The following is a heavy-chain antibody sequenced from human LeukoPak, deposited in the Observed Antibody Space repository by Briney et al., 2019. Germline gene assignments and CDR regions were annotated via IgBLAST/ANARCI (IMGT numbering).Heavy chain of an antibody. J-gene: IGHJ3*02. CDR2: INPNSGGT. V-gene: IGHV1-2*02. CDR3: ARVGVVVAAIAYDAFDI. CDR1: GYTFTGNY. D-gene: IGHD2-15*01. Sequence: ASVKVSCKXSGYTFTGNYMHWVRQAPRQGLEWMGWINPNSGGTNYAQKFQGRVAMTRDTSISTAYMELSRLRSDDTAVYYCARVGVVVAAIAYDAFDIWGQGTMVTVSS.